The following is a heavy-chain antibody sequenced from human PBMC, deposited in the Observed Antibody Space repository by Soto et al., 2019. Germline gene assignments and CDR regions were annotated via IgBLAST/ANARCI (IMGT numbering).Heavy chain of an antibody. CDR3: ARWEFGGIVN. CDR2: IYNNGRST. V-gene: IGHV4-4*07. Sequence: SGTLDHTFSVSGCSVIVYYWSWIRQPAGKGLEWIGRIYNNGRSTNYNPSLKSRVTMSVDTSTNQFSLKMRFVTAADTAVYYCARWEFGGIVNWGQGTLVTVSS. D-gene: IGHD1-26*01. J-gene: IGHJ4*02. CDR1: GCSVIVYY.